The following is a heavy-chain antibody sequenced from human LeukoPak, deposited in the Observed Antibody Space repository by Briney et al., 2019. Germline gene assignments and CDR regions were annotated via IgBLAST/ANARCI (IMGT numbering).Heavy chain of an antibody. CDR3: AKDRSGSSGYYLGDAFDI. Sequence: GGSLRLSCAASGFTFSSYGMHWVRQAPGKGLEWVAFIRYDGSNKYYADSVKGRFTISRDNSKNTLYLQMNSLRAEDTAVYYCAKDRSGSSGYYLGDAFDIWGQGTMVTVSS. J-gene: IGHJ3*02. CDR1: GFTFSSYG. CDR2: IRYDGSNK. V-gene: IGHV3-30*02. D-gene: IGHD3-22*01.